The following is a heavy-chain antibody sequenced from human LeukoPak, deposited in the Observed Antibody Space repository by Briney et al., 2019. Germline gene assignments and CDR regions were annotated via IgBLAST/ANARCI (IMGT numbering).Heavy chain of an antibody. CDR3: ARVGLLLPEYFNY. CDR2: INPSGGST. V-gene: IGHV1-46*01. Sequence: ASVKVSCKASGYTFTGYYMHWVRQAPGQGLEWMGIINPSGGSTSYAQKFQGRVTMTRDTSTSTVYMELSSLRSEDMAVYYCARVGLLLPEYFNYWGQGTLVTVSS. CDR1: GYTFTGYY. J-gene: IGHJ4*02. D-gene: IGHD3-22*01.